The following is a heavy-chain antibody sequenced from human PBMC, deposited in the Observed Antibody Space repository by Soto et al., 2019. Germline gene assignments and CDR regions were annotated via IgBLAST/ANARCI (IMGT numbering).Heavy chain of an antibody. V-gene: IGHV3-23*01. J-gene: IGHJ4*02. Sequence: GGSLRLSCAASGFTFINYAMTWVRQAPGKGLELVSGISGSGGDTYYADSVRGRFTISRDNSKNTLYLQMNTLRAEDTAVYYCAKARGSTTPAPGSYWGQGTLVTVSS. CDR1: GFTFINYA. D-gene: IGHD2-2*01. CDR2: ISGSGGDT. CDR3: AKARGSTTPAPGSY.